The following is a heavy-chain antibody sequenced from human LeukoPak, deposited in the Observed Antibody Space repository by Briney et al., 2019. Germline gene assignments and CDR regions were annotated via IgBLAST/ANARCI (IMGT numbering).Heavy chain of an antibody. D-gene: IGHD3-22*01. Sequence: GASVKVSCKASGYTFTTYAMNWVRQAPGQGLEWMGWISAYNGNTNYAQKFQGRVTITRDTSASTAYMELSSLRSEDTAVYYCARTGSLYYYDSSGYYHYWGQGTLVTVSS. V-gene: IGHV1-3*01. CDR3: ARTGSLYYYDSSGYYHY. J-gene: IGHJ4*02. CDR2: ISAYNGNT. CDR1: GYTFTTYA.